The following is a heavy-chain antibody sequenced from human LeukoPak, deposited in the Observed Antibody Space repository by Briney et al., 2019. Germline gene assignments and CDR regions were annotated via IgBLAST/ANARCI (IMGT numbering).Heavy chain of an antibody. J-gene: IGHJ4*02. CDR3: ARQSLRNFDY. V-gene: IGHV1-2*02. D-gene: IGHD5/OR15-5a*01. Sequence: ASVKVSCKASGYTFTGYYIQYVRQALGQGLEWMGWINPNTGDTKYAQKFQGRVTMTRDTSISTAYMELSRLRSDDTTVYYCARQSLRNFDYWGQGTLVTVSS. CDR1: GYTFTGYY. CDR2: INPNTGDT.